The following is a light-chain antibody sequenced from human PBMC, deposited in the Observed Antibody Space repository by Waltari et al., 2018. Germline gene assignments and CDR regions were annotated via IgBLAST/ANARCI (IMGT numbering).Light chain of an antibody. CDR3: CSYAGRGTYV. J-gene: IGLJ1*01. CDR2: EVI. V-gene: IGLV2-23*02. Sequence: QSALTQPASVSGTPGQSITISCTGPTSDVGHYDLVSWYQHHPGKAPKLLICEVIKRPSGVSSRFSGSKSGSTASLIISGLQPDDEADYYCCSYAGRGTYVFGSGTKVTVL. CDR1: TSDVGHYDL.